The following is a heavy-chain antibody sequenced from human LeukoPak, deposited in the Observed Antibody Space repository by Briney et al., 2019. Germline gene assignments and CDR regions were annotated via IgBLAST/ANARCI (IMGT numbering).Heavy chain of an antibody. CDR2: ISAYNGNT. J-gene: IGHJ4*02. CDR3: ARARPVDTAMVPGYYFDY. Sequence: ASVKVSCKASGYTFTSYGISWVRQAPGQGLEWMGWISAYNGNTNYAQKLQGRVTMTTDTSTSTAYMELRSLRSDDTAVYYCARARPVDTAMVPGYYFDYWGQGTLVTVSS. V-gene: IGHV1-18*01. CDR1: GYTFTSYG. D-gene: IGHD5-18*01.